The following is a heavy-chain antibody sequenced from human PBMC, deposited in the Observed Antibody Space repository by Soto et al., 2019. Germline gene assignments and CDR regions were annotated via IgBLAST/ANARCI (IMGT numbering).Heavy chain of an antibody. Sequence: ASVKVSCKASGGTFSSYAISWVRQAPGQGLEWMGGIIPIFGTANYAQKFQGRVTITADESTSTAYMELSSLRSEDTAVYYCARGGEYYYDSSGPAHFDYWGQGTLVTVSS. CDR1: GGTFSSYA. V-gene: IGHV1-69*13. J-gene: IGHJ4*02. CDR3: ARGGEYYYDSSGPAHFDY. CDR2: IIPIFGTA. D-gene: IGHD3-22*01.